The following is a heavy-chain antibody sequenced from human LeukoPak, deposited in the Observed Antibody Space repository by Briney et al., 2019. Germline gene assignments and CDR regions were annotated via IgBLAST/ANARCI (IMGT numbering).Heavy chain of an antibody. CDR3: AKDPYRVVVATGNYLDP. CDR2: ISHDGSNV. J-gene: IGHJ5*02. CDR1: GFTFYSYG. D-gene: IGHD2-15*01. V-gene: IGHV3-30*18. Sequence: GGSLRLSCAASGFTFYSYGMHWVRQAPGKGLEWVAVISHDGSNVHYGDSVKGRFTISRDNSKNTLYLQMNSLRAEDTAVYYCAKDPYRVVVATGNYLDPWGQGTLVTVSS.